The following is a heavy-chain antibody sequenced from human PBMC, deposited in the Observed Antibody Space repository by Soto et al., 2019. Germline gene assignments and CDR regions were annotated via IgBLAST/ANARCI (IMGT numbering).Heavy chain of an antibody. CDR3: AAIVATWERDY. CDR1: GGTFSSYT. D-gene: IGHD5-12*01. Sequence: QVQLVQSGAEVKKPGSSVKVSCKASGGTFSSYTISWVRQAPGQGLEWMGRIIPILGIANYAQKFQGRVTITADKSTSTAHIELSSLRSEDTAVYYCAAIVATWERDYWGQGTLVTVSS. J-gene: IGHJ4*02. CDR2: IIPILGIA. V-gene: IGHV1-69*02.